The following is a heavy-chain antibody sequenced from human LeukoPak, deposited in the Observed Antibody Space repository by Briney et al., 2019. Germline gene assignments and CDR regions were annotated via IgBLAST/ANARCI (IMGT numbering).Heavy chain of an antibody. V-gene: IGHV4-59*01. CDR2: IYYSGST. CDR3: ARVGPQHPFD. D-gene: IGHD3-10*01. CDR1: GGSISSYY. Sequence: PSETLSLTCTVSGGSISSYYWSWIRQPPGKGPEWIGYIYYSGSTNYNPSLKSRVTISVDTSKNQFSLKLSSVTAADTAVCYCARVGPQHPFDWGQGTLVTVSS. J-gene: IGHJ4*02.